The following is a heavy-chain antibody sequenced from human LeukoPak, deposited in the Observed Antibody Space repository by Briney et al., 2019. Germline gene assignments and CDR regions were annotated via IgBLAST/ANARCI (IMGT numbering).Heavy chain of an antibody. D-gene: IGHD2-2*01. Sequence: ASVKVSCKASGYTFNSYGISWVRQAPGQGLEWMGWISAYNGNTNYAQKLQGRVTMTTDTSTSTAHMELRSLRSDDTAVYYCARGDIVVVPAAMEDAFDIWGQGTMVTVSS. CDR2: ISAYNGNT. V-gene: IGHV1-18*01. CDR3: ARGDIVVVPAAMEDAFDI. CDR1: GYTFNSYG. J-gene: IGHJ3*02.